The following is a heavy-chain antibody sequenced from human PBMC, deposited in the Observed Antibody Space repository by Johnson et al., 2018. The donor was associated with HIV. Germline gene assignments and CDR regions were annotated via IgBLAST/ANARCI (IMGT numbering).Heavy chain of an antibody. Sequence: QVQLVESGGGVVQPGRSLRLSCAASKFTFNSYTLHWVRQAPGKGLEWVAVISYDGSNTYYADSVKGRFTISRDNSKNTLYLQMNSLRAEDTAVYYCASGANSGSYLGACESWGRGTMVTVSS. CDR3: ASGANSGSYLGACES. J-gene: IGHJ3*02. D-gene: IGHD1-26*01. CDR2: ISYDGSNT. V-gene: IGHV3-30*04. CDR1: KFTFNSYT.